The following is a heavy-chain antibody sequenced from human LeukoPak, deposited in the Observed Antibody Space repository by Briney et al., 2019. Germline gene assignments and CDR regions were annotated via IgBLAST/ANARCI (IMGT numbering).Heavy chain of an antibody. CDR3: AREIVGATMSGDY. Sequence: GGSLRLSCAASGFTFSSYAMHWVRQAPGKGLEWVAVISYDGGNKYYADSVKGRFTISRDNSKNTLYLQMNSLRAEDTAVYYCAREIVGATMSGDYWGQGTLVTVSS. CDR2: ISYDGGNK. D-gene: IGHD1-26*01. V-gene: IGHV3-30-3*01. CDR1: GFTFSSYA. J-gene: IGHJ4*02.